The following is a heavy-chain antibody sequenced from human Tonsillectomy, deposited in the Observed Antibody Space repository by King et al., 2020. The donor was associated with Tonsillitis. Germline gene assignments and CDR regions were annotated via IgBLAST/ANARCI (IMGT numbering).Heavy chain of an antibody. CDR2: INPTTGAT. D-gene: IGHD4-11*01. CDR3: ARDIATVTVKYFDY. V-gene: IGHV1-2*02. CDR1: GYTFTADY. J-gene: IGHJ4*02. Sequence: VQLVESGAEVKKPGASVKVACRASGYTFTADYVHWVRQAPGQGLEWMGWINPTTGATIYAQKFQDRVTMTRDTSITTAYMELSRLRSDDTAVYFCARDIATVTVKYFDYWGQGTLVTVSS.